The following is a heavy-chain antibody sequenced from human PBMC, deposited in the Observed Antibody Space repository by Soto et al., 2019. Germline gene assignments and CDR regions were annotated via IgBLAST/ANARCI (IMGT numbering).Heavy chain of an antibody. J-gene: IGHJ5*02. CDR2: IIPIFGTA. D-gene: IGHD2-2*02. CDR1: GGTFSSYS. CDR3: ARDGRDVVVPAAILGSEWFDP. Sequence: SVKVSCKASGGTFSSYSISWVRQAPGQGLECMGGIIPIFGTANYAQKFQGRVTITADKSTSTAYMELSSLRSEDTAVYYCARDGRDVVVPAAILGSEWFDPWGQGTLVTVSS. V-gene: IGHV1-69*06.